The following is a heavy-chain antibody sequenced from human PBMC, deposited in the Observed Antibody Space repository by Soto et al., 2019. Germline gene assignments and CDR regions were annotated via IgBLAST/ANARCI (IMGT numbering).Heavy chain of an antibody. CDR2: IYPADSDT. Sequence: PGESLKISCKGSGYSFPSQWIGWVRQMPGKGLEWMGNIYPADSDTRYSPSFQGQVTISADKSISTAYLQWSSLKASDTAMYYCARPGYYYDSSGYYSPVLNAFDIWGQGTMVTVSS. CDR1: GYSFPSQW. V-gene: IGHV5-51*01. J-gene: IGHJ3*02. CDR3: ARPGYYYDSSGYYSPVLNAFDI. D-gene: IGHD3-22*01.